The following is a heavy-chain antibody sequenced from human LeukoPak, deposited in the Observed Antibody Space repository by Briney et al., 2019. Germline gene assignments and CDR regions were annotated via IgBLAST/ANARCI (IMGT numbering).Heavy chain of an antibody. CDR2: ISPNSGGT. Sequence: GASVKVSCKASGYTFTGYYMHWVRQAPGQGLEWMGWISPNSGGTNYAQKFQGRVTMTRDTSISTAYMELSRLRSDDTAVYYCARPLYSSSWYPFDYWGQGTLVTVSS. CDR3: ARPLYSSSWYPFDY. D-gene: IGHD6-13*01. J-gene: IGHJ4*02. V-gene: IGHV1-2*02. CDR1: GYTFTGYY.